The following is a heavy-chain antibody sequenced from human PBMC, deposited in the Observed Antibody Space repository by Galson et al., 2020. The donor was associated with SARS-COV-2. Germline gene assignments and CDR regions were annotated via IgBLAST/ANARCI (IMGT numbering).Heavy chain of an antibody. Sequence: SETLSLTCAVSGGSISSSNWWSWVRQPPGTGLEWIGEIYHSGSTNYNPSLKSRVTISVAKSKNQFSLKLSSVTAADTAVYYCARSSYGDGFDYWGQGTLVTVSS. CDR3: ARSSYGDGFDY. J-gene: IGHJ4*02. V-gene: IGHV4-4*02. D-gene: IGHD4-17*01. CDR1: GGSISSSNW. CDR2: IYHSGST.